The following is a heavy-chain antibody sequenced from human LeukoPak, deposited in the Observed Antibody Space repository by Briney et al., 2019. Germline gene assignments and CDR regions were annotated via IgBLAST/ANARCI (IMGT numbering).Heavy chain of an antibody. CDR3: ARDMQRVTKTTVTTLGY. V-gene: IGHV1-18*01. CDR1: GYTFTSYG. CDR2: ISAYNGNT. D-gene: IGHD4-17*01. Sequence: ASVKVSCKASGYTFTSYGISWVRQAPGQGLEWMGWISAYNGNTNYAQKLQGRVTMTTDTSTSTAYMELRSLRSDDTAVYYCARDMQRVTKTTVTTLGYWGQGTLVTVSS. J-gene: IGHJ4*02.